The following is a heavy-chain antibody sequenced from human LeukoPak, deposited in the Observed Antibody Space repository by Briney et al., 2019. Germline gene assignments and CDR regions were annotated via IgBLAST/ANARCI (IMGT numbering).Heavy chain of an antibody. CDR1: GVTFSSYS. V-gene: IGHV3-48*01. J-gene: IGHJ3*01. Sequence: GGSLRLSCAASGVTFSSYSMNWVRQAPGKGLEWVSYVSSSSSTIYYADSVKGRFTISRDNAKNSLYLQMNSLRAEDTAVYYCARDGGYCSSTNCSLGVWGQGTMVTVSS. CDR2: VSSSSSTI. D-gene: IGHD2-2*01. CDR3: ARDGGYCSSTNCSLGV.